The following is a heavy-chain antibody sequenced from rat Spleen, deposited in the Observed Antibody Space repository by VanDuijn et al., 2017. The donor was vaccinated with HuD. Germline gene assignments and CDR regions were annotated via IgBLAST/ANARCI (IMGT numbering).Heavy chain of an antibody. CDR3: ARRGLEWSFDY. CDR1: GFTFSDYY. CDR2: ISYDGSST. D-gene: IGHD1-1*01. J-gene: IGHJ2*01. V-gene: IGHV5-29*01. Sequence: EVQLVESDGGLVQPGRSLKLSCAASGFTFSDYYMAWVRQAPTKGLEWVATISYDGSSTYYRDSVKGRFTISRDNAKSTLYLQMDSLRSEETATYYCARRGLEWSFDYWGQGVMVTVSS.